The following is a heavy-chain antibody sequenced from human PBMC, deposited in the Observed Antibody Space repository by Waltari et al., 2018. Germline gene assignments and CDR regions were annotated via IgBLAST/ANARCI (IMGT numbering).Heavy chain of an antibody. CDR2: ISSDGSRK. CDR1: GFHFRSSG. V-gene: IGHV3-30*03. J-gene: IGHJ6*02. CDR3: ASCTGGNCYYYGFDV. Sequence: QVQLVESGGGVVQPGRSLRLSCAASGFHFRSSGLHWVRQTPGRGLEWVAVISSDGSRKSYADSVKGRFSISRDNSKNSLSLEMNSLRPEDTAVYYCASCTGGNCYYYGFDVWGQGTTVTVSS. D-gene: IGHD2-8*02.